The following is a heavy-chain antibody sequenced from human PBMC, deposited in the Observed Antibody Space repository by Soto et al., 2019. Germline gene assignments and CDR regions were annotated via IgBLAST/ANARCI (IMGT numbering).Heavy chain of an antibody. D-gene: IGHD6-6*01. CDR1: GGSISSSNYY. CDR3: ARHRSSYYYMDV. Sequence: QLQLQESGPGLEKPSETLSLTCTVSGGSISSSNYYWGWIRQPPGKGLEWIGSVYYSGNTYYNPSLKSRATMSVDTSKNQFSLKLSSVTAADTAVYCCARHRSSYYYMDVWGKGNTVTASS. CDR2: VYYSGNT. J-gene: IGHJ6*03. V-gene: IGHV4-39*01.